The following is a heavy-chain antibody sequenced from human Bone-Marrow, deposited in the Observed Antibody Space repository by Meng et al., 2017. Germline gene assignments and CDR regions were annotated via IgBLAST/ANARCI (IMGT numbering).Heavy chain of an antibody. V-gene: IGHV3-7*01. CDR2: IKQDGSEK. D-gene: IGHD2-15*01. Sequence: GESLKISCTVSGFDFGAYWMSWVRQAPGKGLEWVANIKQDGSEKYYVDSVMGRFTISRDNSKNSLYLQMNSLRAEDTAVYYCARAPWGYFVYWGQGTLVTVSS. CDR1: GFDFGAYW. J-gene: IGHJ4*02. CDR3: ARAPWGYFVY.